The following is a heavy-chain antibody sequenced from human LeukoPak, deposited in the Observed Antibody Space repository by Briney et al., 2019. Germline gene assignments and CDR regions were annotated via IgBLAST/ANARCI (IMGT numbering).Heavy chain of an antibody. D-gene: IGHD3-22*01. J-gene: IGHJ4*02. CDR3: ARVGRGYYSHDY. CDR2: ISYDGSNK. CDR1: GFTFSSYA. V-gene: IGHV3-30-3*01. Sequence: PGGSLRLSCAASGFTFSSYAMHWVRQAPGKGLEWVAVISYDGSNKYYADSVKGRFTISRDNSKNTLYLQMNSLRAEDTAVYYCARVGRGYYSHDYWGQGTLVTVSS.